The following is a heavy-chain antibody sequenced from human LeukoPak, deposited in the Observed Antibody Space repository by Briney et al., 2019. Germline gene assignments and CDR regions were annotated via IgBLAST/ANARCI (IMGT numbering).Heavy chain of an antibody. J-gene: IGHJ6*03. CDR1: GFTFSSYA. D-gene: IGHD2-2*01. CDR2: IKQDGSEK. Sequence: GGSLRLSCAASGFTFSSYAMSWVRQAPGKGLEWVANIKQDGSEKYYVDSVKGRFTISRDNAKNSLYLQMNSLRAEDTAVYYCARDSQTSTIYYYYYMDVWGKGTTVTVSS. CDR3: ARDSQTSTIYYYYYMDV. V-gene: IGHV3-7*01.